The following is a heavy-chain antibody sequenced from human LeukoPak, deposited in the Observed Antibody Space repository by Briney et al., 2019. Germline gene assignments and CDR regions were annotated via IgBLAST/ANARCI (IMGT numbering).Heavy chain of an antibody. CDR2: INAFNGNR. Sequence: ASVKVSCKASGYPLISYSMSWVRQVAGQGLEWMGWINAFNGNRDYAQNLQGRLTMTTDTSTSTVYMELRSLRSDDTAVYYCARHLVSNSWYVGFFDYWGQGTLVTVSS. CDR3: ARHLVSNSWYVGFFDY. V-gene: IGHV1-18*04. D-gene: IGHD6-13*01. CDR1: GYPLISYS. J-gene: IGHJ4*02.